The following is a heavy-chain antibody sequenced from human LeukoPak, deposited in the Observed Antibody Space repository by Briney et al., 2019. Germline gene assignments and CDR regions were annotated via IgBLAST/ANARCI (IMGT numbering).Heavy chain of an antibody. CDR1: GYTFTGYY. J-gene: IGHJ5*02. CDR2: INPNSGGT. Sequence: ASVTVSCTASGYTFTGYYMHWVRQAPGQGLEWMGWINPNSGGTNYAQKFQGRVTMTRDTSISRAYMELSRLRADDTAVYYCARDLGYGSGWYNANGFDPWGQGTLVTVSS. CDR3: ARDLGYGSGWYNANGFDP. D-gene: IGHD6-19*01. V-gene: IGHV1-2*02.